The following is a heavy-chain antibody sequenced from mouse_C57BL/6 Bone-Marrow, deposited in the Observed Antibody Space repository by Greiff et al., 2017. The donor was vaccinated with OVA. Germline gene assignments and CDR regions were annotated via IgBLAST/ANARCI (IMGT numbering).Heavy chain of an antibody. CDR1: GYSFTDYN. Sequence: EVQLQQSGPELVKPGASVKISCKASGYSFTDYNMNWVKQSNGKSLEWTGVINPNYGTTSYNQKFKGKATLTVDPSSSTAYMQLNSLTSEDSAVYYCASGITTVAYFDYWGQGTTLTVSS. D-gene: IGHD1-1*01. CDR3: ASGITTVAYFDY. CDR2: INPNYGTT. J-gene: IGHJ2*01. V-gene: IGHV1-39*01.